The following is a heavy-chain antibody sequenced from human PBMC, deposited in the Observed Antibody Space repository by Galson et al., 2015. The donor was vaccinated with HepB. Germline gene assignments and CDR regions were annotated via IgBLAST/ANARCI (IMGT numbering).Heavy chain of an antibody. CDR2: IYPGDSDT. CDR1: GYSFTNYW. Sequence: QSGAEVKKPGESLKISCPGSGYSFTNYWIGWVRQMPGKGLEWMGIIYPGDSDTRYSPSFQGQVTISADKSISTAYLQWSSLKASDTAMYYCARHRPTRYSSSWYAYYFDYWGQGTLVTVSS. J-gene: IGHJ4*02. D-gene: IGHD6-13*01. CDR3: ARHRPTRYSSSWYAYYFDY. V-gene: IGHV5-51*01.